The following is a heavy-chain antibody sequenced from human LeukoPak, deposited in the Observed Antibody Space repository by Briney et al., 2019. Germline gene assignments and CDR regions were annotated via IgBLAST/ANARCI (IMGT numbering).Heavy chain of an antibody. D-gene: IGHD3-10*02. J-gene: IGHJ1*01. V-gene: IGHV1-46*01. CDR3: ARGVFGELEKLMFQH. Sequence: ASVKVSCKASGYTFTSYYIHWGRQAPGQGLEWMGIINPSGGSTSYPQKFQDRVTMTRDTSTSTVYMELSSLKSDDTAIYYCARGVFGELEKLMFQHWGQGTLVTVSS. CDR1: GYTFTSYY. CDR2: INPSGGST.